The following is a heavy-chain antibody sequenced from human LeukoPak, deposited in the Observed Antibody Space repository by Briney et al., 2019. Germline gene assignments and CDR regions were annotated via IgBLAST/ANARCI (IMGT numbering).Heavy chain of an antibody. D-gene: IGHD3-10*01. Sequence: PSETLSLTCGVSGGSFSDYYWIWIRQSPGRGLEWIGEIHHSERTNYNPSLKSRVTVSVDTSKTQFSLILTSVTAADTAVYYCARGRSYYGSGIFDIWGQGTTVTVS. CDR1: GGSFSDYY. J-gene: IGHJ3*02. CDR2: IHHSERT. CDR3: ARGRSYYGSGIFDI. V-gene: IGHV4-34*01.